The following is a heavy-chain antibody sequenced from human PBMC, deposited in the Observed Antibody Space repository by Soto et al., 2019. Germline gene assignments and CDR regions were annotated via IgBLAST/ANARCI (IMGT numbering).Heavy chain of an antibody. CDR2: ISSDGSDK. CDR3: AKVGGLVAIWFEY. Sequence: QVQLVESGGGVVQPGRSLRLSCATSGFAFSNYDMDWVRQAPGKGLEWVASISSDGSDKYYADSVKVRFTISRDNSKKRHYMKLNGLRAAYTSFYYCAKVGGLVAIWFEYWGQGTLVTVS. D-gene: IGHD2-15*01. CDR1: GFAFSNYD. V-gene: IGHV3-30*18. J-gene: IGHJ4*02.